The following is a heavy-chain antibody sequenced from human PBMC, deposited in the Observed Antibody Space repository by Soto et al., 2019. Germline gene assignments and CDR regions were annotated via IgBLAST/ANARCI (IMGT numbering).Heavy chain of an antibody. V-gene: IGHV5-51*01. CDR3: ARAIVATIDNNWFDP. CDR2: IYPFYSDT. D-gene: IGHD5-12*01. J-gene: IGHJ5*02. Sequence: GESLKISCKGSGYIFTSYWIVWVLHMPGKCLDCIGIIYPFYSDTRYSPSFQGQFTISADNSIITSYLHCIILKASDTVMYYCARAIVATIDNNWFDPWGQGTMVTVSS. CDR1: GYIFTSYW.